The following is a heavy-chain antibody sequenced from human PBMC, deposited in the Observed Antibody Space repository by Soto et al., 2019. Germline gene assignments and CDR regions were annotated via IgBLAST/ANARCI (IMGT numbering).Heavy chain of an antibody. CDR3: AKTGCRGVNAFDI. CDR2: ISSASGST. Sequence: EVQLLDSGGGLVQPGGSLRLSCATSGFIFDHYAMTWVRQTPGKGLEWVSTISSASGSTYYADSVKGRFTISRDNSKNILYLQMNSLRAEDTAIYYCAKTGCRGVNAFDIWGQGTMVTVSS. J-gene: IGHJ3*02. D-gene: IGHD3-3*01. V-gene: IGHV3-23*01. CDR1: GFIFDHYA.